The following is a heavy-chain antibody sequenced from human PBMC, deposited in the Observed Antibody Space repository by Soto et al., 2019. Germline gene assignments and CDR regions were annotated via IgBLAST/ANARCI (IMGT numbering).Heavy chain of an antibody. CDR2: ISSSDINI. V-gene: IGHV3-48*01. D-gene: IGHD4-17*01. CDR3: ARDYGDYVPRNDY. J-gene: IGHJ4*02. Sequence: EVQLVESGGGLIQPGGSLRLSCAASGFTFSSYSMNWVRQAPGKGLERISYISSSDINIYYADSVKGRFTISKYIAKNSLYLQMNRLRAADTAVYYCARDYGDYVPRNDYWGQGTRVTVSS. CDR1: GFTFSSYS.